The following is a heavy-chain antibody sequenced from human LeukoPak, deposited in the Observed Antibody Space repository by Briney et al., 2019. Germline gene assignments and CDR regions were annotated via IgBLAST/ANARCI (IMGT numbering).Heavy chain of an antibody. CDR1: GVSISSSNSY. Sequence: SETLSLTCTVSGVSISSSNSYWGWIRQPPGKGLEWIGSIYYSGSTYYNPSLKSRVTISVDTSKNQFSLKLSSVTAADTAVYYCAREQIRLRTIDYWGQGTLVTVSS. D-gene: IGHD2-21*02. V-gene: IGHV4-39*07. J-gene: IGHJ4*02. CDR2: IYYSGST. CDR3: AREQIRLRTIDY.